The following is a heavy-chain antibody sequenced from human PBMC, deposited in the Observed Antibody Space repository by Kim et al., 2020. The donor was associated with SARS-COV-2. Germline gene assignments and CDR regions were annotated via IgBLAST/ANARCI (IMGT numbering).Heavy chain of an antibody. V-gene: IGHV1-18*04. CDR1: GYTFTSYG. CDR3: ARVWLRLETGPGWFDP. CDR2: ISAYNGNT. Sequence: ASVKVSCKASGYTFTSYGISWVRQAPGQGLEWMGWISAYNGNTNYAQKLQGRVTMTTDTSTSTAYMELRSLRSDDTAVYYCARVWLRLETGPGWFDPWGQGTLVTVSS. D-gene: IGHD5-12*01. J-gene: IGHJ5*02.